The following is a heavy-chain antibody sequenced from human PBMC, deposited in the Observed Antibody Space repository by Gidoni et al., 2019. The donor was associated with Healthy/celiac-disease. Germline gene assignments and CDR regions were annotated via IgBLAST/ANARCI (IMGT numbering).Heavy chain of an antibody. V-gene: IGHV4-39*01. CDR2: IYYSGST. CDR3: CYSLVNALGFDY. CDR1: GGSLSSSSYY. Sequence: QLQLQESGPGLVTPSETLSLTCTVSGGSLSSSSYYWGWIRQPPGKGLEWIGSIYYSGSTYYNPSLKSRVTISVDTSKNQFSRYYCARLTGGYCSSTSCYSLVNALGFDYWGQGTLVTVSS. D-gene: IGHD2-2*01. J-gene: IGHJ4*02.